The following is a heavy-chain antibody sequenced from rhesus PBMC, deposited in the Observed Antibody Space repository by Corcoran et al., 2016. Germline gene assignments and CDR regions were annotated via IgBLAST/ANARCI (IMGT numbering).Heavy chain of an antibody. D-gene: IGHD7-45*01. Sequence: QVQLQESGPGVVKPSETLSLTCAVSGGSISSGYYYWTWIRQPPGKELEWIGYIPYSGSTRYNPSLKSRVTISRDPSKNQFSLKLSSVTAEDTAVYYCARDGNWGFFDYWGQGVLVTVSS. CDR2: IPYSGST. CDR3: ARDGNWGFFDY. CDR1: GGSISSGYYY. V-gene: IGHV4-122*02. J-gene: IGHJ4*01.